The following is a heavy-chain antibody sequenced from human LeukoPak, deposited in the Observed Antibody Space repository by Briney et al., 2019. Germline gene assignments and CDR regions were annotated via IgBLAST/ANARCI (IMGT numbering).Heavy chain of an antibody. CDR3: AREVFLWFGEFPSGGGDDAFDI. Sequence: KPGGSLRLSCAASGFTFSSYSMNWVRQAPGKGLEWVSSISSSSSYIYYADSVKGRFTISRDNAKNSLYLQMNSLRAEDTAVYYCAREVFLWFGEFPSGGGDDAFDIWGQGTMVTVSS. CDR1: GFTFSSYS. D-gene: IGHD3-10*01. CDR2: ISSSSSYI. J-gene: IGHJ3*02. V-gene: IGHV3-21*01.